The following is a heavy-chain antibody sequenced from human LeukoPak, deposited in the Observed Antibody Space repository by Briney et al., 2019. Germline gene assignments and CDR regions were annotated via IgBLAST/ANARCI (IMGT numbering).Heavy chain of an antibody. D-gene: IGHD6-13*01. V-gene: IGHV1-2*02. CDR2: INPNSGGT. CDR1: GYTFTGYY. CDR3: ARVFGSSHTSIDY. Sequence: ASVKVSCKASGYTFTGYYMHWVRQAPGQGLEWMGWINPNSGGTNYAQKFQGRVTMTRNTSISTAYMELSSLRSEDTAVYYCARVFGSSHTSIDYWGQGTLVTVSS. J-gene: IGHJ4*02.